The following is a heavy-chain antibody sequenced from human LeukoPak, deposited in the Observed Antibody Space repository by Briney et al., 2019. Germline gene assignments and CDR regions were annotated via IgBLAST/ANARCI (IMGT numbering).Heavy chain of an antibody. CDR3: ARVPSWRVRGVIIGYYFDE. V-gene: IGHV4-59*12. J-gene: IGHJ4*02. Sequence: SETLSLTCTVSGGSMGSFYWTWIRQSPGQALEWIGYIYYTGNAKYNPSLESRVAISVDTAQTQFSLRLSSMTAADTAVYYCARVPSWRVRGVIIGYYFDEWGQGSLVTVSS. D-gene: IGHD3-10*01. CDR2: IYYTGNA. CDR1: GGSMGSFY.